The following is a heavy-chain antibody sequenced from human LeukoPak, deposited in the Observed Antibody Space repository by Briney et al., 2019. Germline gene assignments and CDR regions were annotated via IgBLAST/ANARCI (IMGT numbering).Heavy chain of an antibody. CDR1: GGSFSGYY. CDR2: IYYSGST. V-gene: IGHV4-34*01. J-gene: IGHJ4*02. Sequence: PSETLSLTCAVYGGSFSGYYWSWIRQPPGKGLEWIGSIYYSGSTYYNPSLKSRVTISVDTSKNQFSLKLSSVTAADTAVYYCARHQSARNFDYWGQGTLVTVSS. CDR3: ARHQSARNFDY. D-gene: IGHD2-2*01.